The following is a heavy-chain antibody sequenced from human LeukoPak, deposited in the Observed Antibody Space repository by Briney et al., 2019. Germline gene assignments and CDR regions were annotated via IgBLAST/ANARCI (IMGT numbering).Heavy chain of an antibody. V-gene: IGHV3-9*01. CDR2: VNSDNDDT. D-gene: IGHD3-22*01. J-gene: IGHJ3*01. CDR1: GFIFGHYA. Sequence: GGSLRLSCAASGFIFGHYAIHWVRLTPGEGLEWVSGVNSDNDDTAYAVSVKGRFTISRDNANNTLYLQMDSPRTEDTALYYCVRDVVFEMGHSDGFDLWGRGTMVFVSS. CDR3: VRDVVFEMGHSDGFDL.